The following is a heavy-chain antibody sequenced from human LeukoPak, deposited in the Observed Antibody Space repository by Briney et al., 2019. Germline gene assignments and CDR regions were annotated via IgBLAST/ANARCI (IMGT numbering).Heavy chain of an antibody. J-gene: IGHJ4*02. CDR3: AKGSGRYYYDY. CDR1: GFTFSSYA. CDR2: ISVGSIST. V-gene: IGHV3-23*01. Sequence: GGSLRLSCAASGFTFSSYAMTWVRQAPGKGLEWVSSISVGSISTYYADSMKGRFTISRDNSKNTLYLQMNSLRAEDTATYYCAKGSGRYYYDYWGQGTLVTVSS.